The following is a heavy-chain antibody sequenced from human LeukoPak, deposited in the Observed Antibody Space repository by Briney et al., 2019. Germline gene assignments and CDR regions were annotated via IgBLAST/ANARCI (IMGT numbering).Heavy chain of an antibody. CDR2: IYTSGST. CDR3: ARVRGSSGSYEYYHYMDV. CDR1: GGSISNYY. D-gene: IGHD1-26*01. V-gene: IGHV4-4*07. J-gene: IGHJ6*03. Sequence: SETLSLTCTVSGGSISNYYWSWIRQPAGQGLEWIGRIYTSGSTNYNPSLKSRVTMSVDTSKKQFSLKLSSVTAADTAVYYCARVRGSSGSYEYYHYMDVWGKGTTVTISS.